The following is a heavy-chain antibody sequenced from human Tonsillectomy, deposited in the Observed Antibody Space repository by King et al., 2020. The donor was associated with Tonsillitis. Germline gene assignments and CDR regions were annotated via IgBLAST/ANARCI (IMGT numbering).Heavy chain of an antibody. V-gene: IGHV3-15*01. CDR1: GFTFSDAW. CDR2: FKSKTAGGAT. J-gene: IGHJ4*02. D-gene: IGHD1-1*01. Sequence: EVQLVESGGGLVKPGGSLRLSCAASGFTFSDAWMYWVRQAPGKGLEWVGRFKSKTAGGATDYAAPVKDRFTISRDDSKNTLYLQMNSLKTEDTAVYYCTTEFGYNWHPWNSWGQGTLVTVSS. CDR3: TTEFGYNWHPWNS.